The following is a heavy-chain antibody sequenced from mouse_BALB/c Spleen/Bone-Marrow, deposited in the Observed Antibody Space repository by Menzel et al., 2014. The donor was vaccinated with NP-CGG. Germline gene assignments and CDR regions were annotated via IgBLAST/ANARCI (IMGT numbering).Heavy chain of an antibody. J-gene: IGHJ2*01. V-gene: IGHV3-5*02. CDR2: IYYSGTI. CDR3: ARGAMITTGYFDH. CDR1: GISITTGNYR. Sequence: EVKLVEPGPGLVKPSQTVSLTCTVTGISITTGNYRWSWIRQFPGNKLEWIGYIYYSGTITYNPSLTRRTTITRDTSKNQFFLEMNSLTAEDTATYYCARGAMITTGYFDHWGQGTTLTVSS. D-gene: IGHD2-4*01.